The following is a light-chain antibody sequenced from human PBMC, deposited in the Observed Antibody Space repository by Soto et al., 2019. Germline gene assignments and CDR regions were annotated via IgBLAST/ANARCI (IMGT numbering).Light chain of an antibody. CDR1: QSVSSY. CDR2: DVS. Sequence: EIVLTQSPATLSLSPGERATLSCRASQSVSSYLAWYQQKPGQAPRLLIYDVSNRPTGIPARFSGSGSGTDFTLTISSLEPEDFAVYYCQQRSNWPRFTFGPGTKVDIK. CDR3: QQRSNWPRFT. V-gene: IGKV3-11*01. J-gene: IGKJ3*01.